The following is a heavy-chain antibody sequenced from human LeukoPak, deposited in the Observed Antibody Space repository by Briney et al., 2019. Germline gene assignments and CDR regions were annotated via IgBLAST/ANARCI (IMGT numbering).Heavy chain of an antibody. CDR3: VRDLGSGWYFPYDY. J-gene: IGHJ4*02. D-gene: IGHD6-19*01. V-gene: IGHV3-21*04. CDR2: ISSSSSYI. CDR1: GFTFSSYS. Sequence: GGSLRLSCAASGFTFSSYSMNWVRQAPGKGLEWVSSISSSSSYIYYADSVKGRFTISRDNAKNSLYLQMNSLRAEDTALYYCVRDLGSGWYFPYDYWGQGTLVTVSS.